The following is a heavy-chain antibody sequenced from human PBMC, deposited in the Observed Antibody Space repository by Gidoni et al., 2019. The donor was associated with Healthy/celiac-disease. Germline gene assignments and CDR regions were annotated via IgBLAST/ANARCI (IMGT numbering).Heavy chain of an antibody. CDR1: GYTCTSYG. Sequence: VQLVQPGEEVKKTGASVKVSCKASGYTCTSYGISWVRQAPGQGLEWMGWISAYNGNTNYAQKLQGRVTMTTDTSPSTAYMELRSLKSDDTAVYYCARGGPRYDILTDLTDWGQGTLVTVSS. CDR3: ARGGPRYDILTDLTD. J-gene: IGHJ4*02. V-gene: IGHV1-18*01. CDR2: ISAYNGNT. D-gene: IGHD3-9*01.